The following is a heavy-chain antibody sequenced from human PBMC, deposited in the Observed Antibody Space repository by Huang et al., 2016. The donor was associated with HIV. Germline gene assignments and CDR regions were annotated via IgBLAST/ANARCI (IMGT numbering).Heavy chain of an antibody. CDR1: GGCFSGYQ. Sequence: QVRLEPWGAGLLKPSETLSLTCAVYGGCFSGYQWTWIRQSPGKGLEWIGEITHSVSATSNPSLKTRVTITGDMSKNPCSLKMTSLTVTDTAGYFCARGLRFCRGGDCFPTHFQHWSQG. V-gene: IGHV4-34*02. D-gene: IGHD2-21*02. CDR2: ITHSVSA. J-gene: IGHJ1*01. CDR3: ARGLRFCRGGDCFPTHFQH.